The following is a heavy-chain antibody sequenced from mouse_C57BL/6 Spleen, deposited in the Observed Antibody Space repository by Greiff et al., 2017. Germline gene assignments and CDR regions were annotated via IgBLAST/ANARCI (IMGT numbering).Heavy chain of an antibody. V-gene: IGHV5-17*01. CDR2: ISSGSSTI. D-gene: IGHD1-1*01. Sequence: EVQLVESGGGLVKPGGSLKLSCAASGFTFSDYGMHWVRQAPEKGLEWVAYISSGSSTIYYADTVKGRFTISRDNAKNTLFLQRTSLRSEDTAMYYCARHYYGSSYDWYFDVWGTGTTVTVSS. CDR1: GFTFSDYG. CDR3: ARHYYGSSYDWYFDV. J-gene: IGHJ1*03.